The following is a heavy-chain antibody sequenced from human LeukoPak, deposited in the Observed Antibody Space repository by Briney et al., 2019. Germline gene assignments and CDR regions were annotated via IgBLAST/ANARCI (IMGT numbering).Heavy chain of an antibody. CDR1: GFTFSAYW. Sequence: GSLRLSCAASGFTFSAYWMHWVRQAPGKGLVWVSRLNTDGSGTRYADSVQGRFTISRDNAKNTLYLQMNSLRAEDTAVYYCARSEAVAWSFDLWGRGTLVTVSS. CDR3: ARSEAVAWSFDL. D-gene: IGHD6-19*01. V-gene: IGHV3-74*01. CDR2: LNTDGSGT. J-gene: IGHJ2*01.